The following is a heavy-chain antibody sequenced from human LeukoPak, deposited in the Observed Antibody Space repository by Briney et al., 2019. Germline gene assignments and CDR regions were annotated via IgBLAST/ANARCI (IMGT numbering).Heavy chain of an antibody. CDR2: IIPIFGTA. CDR1: GGTFSSYA. J-gene: IGHJ4*02. V-gene: IGHV1-69*01. D-gene: IGHD4-23*01. CDR3: ATNPTTTVVTRFDY. Sequence: SVKVSCKASGGTFSSYAISWVRQAPGQGLEWMGGIIPIFGTANYAQKFQGRVTITADESTSTAYMELSSLRSEDTAMYYCATNPTTTVVTRFDYWGQGTLVTVSS.